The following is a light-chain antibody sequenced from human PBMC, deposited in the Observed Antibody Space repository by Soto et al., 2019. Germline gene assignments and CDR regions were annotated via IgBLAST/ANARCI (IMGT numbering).Light chain of an antibody. Sequence: QSALTQPASVSGSPGQSITISCTGTSSDIGAYNYVSWYQHHPGKAPKLVIYDVTDRPSGVSDRFSGSKSGNTASLTISGLQAEDEADYYCTSQTTSSTLVFGGGTKVTVL. CDR3: TSQTTSSTLV. CDR2: DVT. V-gene: IGLV2-14*03. CDR1: SSDIGAYNY. J-gene: IGLJ3*02.